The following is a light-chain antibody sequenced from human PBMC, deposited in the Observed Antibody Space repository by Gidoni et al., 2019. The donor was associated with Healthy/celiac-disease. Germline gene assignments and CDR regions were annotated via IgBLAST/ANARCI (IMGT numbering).Light chain of an antibody. J-gene: IGKJ4*01. Sequence: EIVITQSPATLSVSPGERATPSCRASQSVSSNLAWYQQKPGQPPRLLIYGASTRATGIPARFSGSGSGTVFTLTISSLQSEDFAVYSCQQYNNWPLTFGGGTKVEIK. CDR2: GAS. CDR1: QSVSSN. V-gene: IGKV3-15*01. CDR3: QQYNNWPLT.